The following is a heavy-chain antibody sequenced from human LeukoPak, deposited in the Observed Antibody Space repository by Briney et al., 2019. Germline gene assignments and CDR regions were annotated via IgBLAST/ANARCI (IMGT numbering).Heavy chain of an antibody. CDR3: AKDSDPDYDFWSGYYASHFDY. Sequence: GSLRLSCAASGFTFSSYWMSWVRQAPGKGLEWVAVISYDGSNKYYADSVKGRFTISRDNSKNTLYLQMNSLRAEDTAVYYCAKDSDPDYDFWSGYYASHFDYWGQGTLVTVSS. J-gene: IGHJ4*02. CDR2: ISYDGSNK. CDR1: GFTFSSYW. V-gene: IGHV3-30*18. D-gene: IGHD3-3*01.